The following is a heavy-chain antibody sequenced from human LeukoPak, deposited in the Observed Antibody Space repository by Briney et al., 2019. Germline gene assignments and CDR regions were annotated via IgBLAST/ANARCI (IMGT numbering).Heavy chain of an antibody. CDR3: TRDLMDYDVSTGLHHYYMDV. J-gene: IGHJ6*01. CDR2: IRKDGSDI. V-gene: IGHV3-7*01. Sequence: PGGSLRLSCAASGFTFSTYWMNWVRQAPGKGLEWVANIRKDGSDIHYVDSVKGRFTISRDNAKNTLYLQMNTLRVEDTAVYYCTRDLMDYDVSTGLHHYYMDVWGQGTTVTVSS. D-gene: IGHD3-9*01. CDR1: GFTFSTYW.